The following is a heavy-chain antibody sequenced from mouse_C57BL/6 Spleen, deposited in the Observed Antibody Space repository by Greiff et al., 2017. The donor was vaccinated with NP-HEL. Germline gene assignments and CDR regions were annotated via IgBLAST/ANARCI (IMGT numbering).Heavy chain of an antibody. CDR3: ARDWGDY. CDR2: INYDGSSS. J-gene: IGHJ4*01. CDR1: GFTFSDYY. V-gene: IGHV5-16*01. Sequence: EVKLVESEGGLVQPGSSMKLSCTASGFTFSDYYMAWVRQVPEKGLEWVANINYDGSSSYYLDSLKIRFIISRDNAKNILYLQMSSLKSEDTATYYCARDWGDYWGQGTSVTVSS.